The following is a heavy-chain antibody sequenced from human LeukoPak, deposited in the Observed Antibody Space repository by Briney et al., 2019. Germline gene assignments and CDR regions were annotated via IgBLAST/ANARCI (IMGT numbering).Heavy chain of an antibody. Sequence: PSETLSLTCSVSGGSIGNYYWNWLRQPAGKGLEWIGRIYASGSTNYNPSLKSRVTISMDKSKNHFSLNLKSVTAADTAFYYCARDFYGADGHHPFDYWGQGIQVTVSS. CDR1: GGSIGNYY. V-gene: IGHV4-4*07. CDR3: ARDFYGADGHHPFDY. J-gene: IGHJ4*02. CDR2: IYASGST. D-gene: IGHD4/OR15-4a*01.